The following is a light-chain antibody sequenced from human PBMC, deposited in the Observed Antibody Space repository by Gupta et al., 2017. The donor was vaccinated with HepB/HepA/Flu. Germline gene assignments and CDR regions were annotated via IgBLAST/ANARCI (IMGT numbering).Light chain of an antibody. CDR1: QSVSSY. J-gene: IGKJ4*01. CDR3: QQLGNWPPLT. V-gene: IGKV3-11*01. CDR2: DAS. Sequence: VLTQSPATLSLSPGERATLSCRASQSVSSYLAWYQQKPGQAPRLLIYDASNRATGIPARFSGSGSGKDFTLTISSREPEDFAVYYCQQLGNWPPLTFGGGTKVEIK.